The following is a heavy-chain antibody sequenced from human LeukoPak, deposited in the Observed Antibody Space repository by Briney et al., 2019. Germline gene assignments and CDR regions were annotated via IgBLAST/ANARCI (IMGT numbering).Heavy chain of an antibody. Sequence: GGSLRLSCAASGFAFSDSDMYWVRQAPGKGLEWVGRIRSKVNNYATAYAVSVKGRFTISRDDSKNTAHLQMNRLKTEDTAVYYCTRRAWGSGWGAFDIWGQGTMVTVPS. CDR1: GFAFSDSD. CDR3: TRRAWGSGWGAFDI. D-gene: IGHD6-19*01. V-gene: IGHV3-73*01. CDR2: IRSKVNNYAT. J-gene: IGHJ3*02.